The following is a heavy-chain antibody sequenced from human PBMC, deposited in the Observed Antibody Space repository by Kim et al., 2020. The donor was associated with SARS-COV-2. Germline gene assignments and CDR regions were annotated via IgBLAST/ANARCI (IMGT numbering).Heavy chain of an antibody. CDR3: ARWYYDVWGGYPYYYYGRDV. V-gene: IGHV3-48*03. CDR1: GFTFSSYE. D-gene: IGHD3-3*01. Sequence: GGSLRLSCSASGFTFSSYEMHWVRQAPGKGLECVSSISSSGGTIYYADSVKGRFTISRDNSKNSLYLQMSSLRAEDTAVYYCARWYYDVWGGYPYYYYGRDVWGQGTPVTVSS. J-gene: IGHJ6*02. CDR2: ISSSGGTI.